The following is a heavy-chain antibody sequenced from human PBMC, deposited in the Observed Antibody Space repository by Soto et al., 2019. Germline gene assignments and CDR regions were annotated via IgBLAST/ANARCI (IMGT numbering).Heavy chain of an antibody. CDR1: GGTFSSYA. D-gene: IGHD6-6*01. V-gene: IGHV1-69*01. Sequence: QVQLVQSGAEVKKPGSSVKVSCKASGGTFSSYAISWVRQAPGQGLEWMGGIIPIFGTANYAQKFQGRVTITADEYPSTAYMEPSSLRSEDTAVYYCARAPYSSSPGYYYYGMDVWGQGTTVTVSS. CDR2: IIPIFGTA. CDR3: ARAPYSSSPGYYYYGMDV. J-gene: IGHJ6*02.